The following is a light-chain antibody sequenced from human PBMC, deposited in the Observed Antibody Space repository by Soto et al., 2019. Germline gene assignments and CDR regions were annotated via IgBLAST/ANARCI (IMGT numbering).Light chain of an antibody. CDR3: QSYDNSLRVV. Sequence: QSVLTQPPSVSGAPGQRVTISCTGISSNIGAGYDVHWYQQLPGTAPKLLIYANNNRPSGVPDRFSGSKSGTSASLAITGLQAEDEADYYCQSYDNSLRVVVGGGTKLTVL. CDR2: ANN. J-gene: IGLJ2*01. CDR1: SSNIGAGYD. V-gene: IGLV1-40*01.